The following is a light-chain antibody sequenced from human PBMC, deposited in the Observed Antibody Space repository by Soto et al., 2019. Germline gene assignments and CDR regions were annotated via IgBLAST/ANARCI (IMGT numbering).Light chain of an antibody. J-gene: IGKJ1*01. Sequence: EIVMTQSPATLSVSPGERANLSCSASQSVGNNLAWYQQKPGQAPRLLIYGASTRAAGIPARFSGSGSVTDFTLTISGLQSEEFAVYYCQWHGHWKTFGQGTKVEIK. CDR2: GAS. V-gene: IGKV3-15*01. CDR1: QSVGNN. CDR3: QWHGHWKT.